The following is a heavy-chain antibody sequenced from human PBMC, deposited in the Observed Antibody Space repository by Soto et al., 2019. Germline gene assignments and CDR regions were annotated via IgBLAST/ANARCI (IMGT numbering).Heavy chain of an antibody. J-gene: IGHJ4*02. V-gene: IGHV4-34*01. CDR2: INHSGST. CDR1: GGSFSGYY. CDR3: ARVPGYSSSWYQSYFDY. D-gene: IGHD6-13*01. Sequence: PSETLSLTCAVYGGSFSGYYWSWIRQPPGKGLEWIGEINHSGSTNYNPSLKSRVTISVDTSKNQFSLKLSSVTAADTAVYYCARVPGYSSSWYQSYFDYWGQGTLVTVSS.